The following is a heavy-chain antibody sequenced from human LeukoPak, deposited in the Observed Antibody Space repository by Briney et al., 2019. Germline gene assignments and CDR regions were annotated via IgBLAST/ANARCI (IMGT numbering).Heavy chain of an antibody. Sequence: GGSLRLSCEASGFTFSSCGMHWVRQAPGKGLQWVAFIQYDGNNKYYADSVRGRFTISRDNSKNTLYLQMSSLRAEDTAVYYCAKGSSGLFDYWGQGTLVTVSS. CDR3: AKGSSGLFDY. CDR2: IQYDGNNK. J-gene: IGHJ4*02. D-gene: IGHD6-19*01. V-gene: IGHV3-30*02. CDR1: GFTFSSCG.